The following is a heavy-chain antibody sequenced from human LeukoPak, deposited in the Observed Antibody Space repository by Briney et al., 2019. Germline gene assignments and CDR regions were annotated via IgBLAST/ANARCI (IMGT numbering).Heavy chain of an antibody. CDR1: GFTFSSYW. V-gene: IGHV3-7*01. D-gene: IGHD2-2*01. CDR3: ARTQNIVVVPATIPDY. J-gene: IGHJ4*02. CDR2: IKQDGSEK. Sequence: TGGSLRLSCAASGFTFSSYWMSWVRQAPGKGLEWVAYIKQDGSEKYYVDSVKGRFTISRDNAKNSLYLQMNSLRAEDTAVYYCARTQNIVVVPATIPDYWGQGTLVTVSS.